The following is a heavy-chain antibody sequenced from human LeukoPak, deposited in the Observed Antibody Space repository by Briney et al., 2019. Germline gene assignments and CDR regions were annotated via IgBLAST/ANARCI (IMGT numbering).Heavy chain of an antibody. CDR1: GYTFTSYG. CDR3: AVNYDILTYNWFDP. V-gene: IGHV1-18*01. D-gene: IGHD3-9*01. J-gene: IGHJ5*02. Sequence: ASVKVSCKASGYTFTSYGISWVRQAPGQGLEWMGWISAYNGNTNYAQKLQGRVTMTTDTFTSTAYMELRSLRSDDTAVYYCAVNYDILTYNWFDPWGQGTLVTVSS. CDR2: ISAYNGNT.